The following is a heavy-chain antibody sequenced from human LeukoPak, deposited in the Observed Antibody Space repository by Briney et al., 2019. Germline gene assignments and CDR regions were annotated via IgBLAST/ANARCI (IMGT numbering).Heavy chain of an antibody. J-gene: IGHJ4*02. V-gene: IGHV4-59*08. CDR3: AKGVRIQLQLEE. CDR1: GSSISSYY. CDR2: IDYTGST. D-gene: IGHD1-1*01. Sequence: SETPSLTCTVSGSSISSYYWSWIRQPPGKGLEWIGYIDYTGSTNYYPSLKSRVTISLDTSKNQFSLKLTSVTAADTAVYYCAKGVRIQLQLEEWGQGTLVTVSS.